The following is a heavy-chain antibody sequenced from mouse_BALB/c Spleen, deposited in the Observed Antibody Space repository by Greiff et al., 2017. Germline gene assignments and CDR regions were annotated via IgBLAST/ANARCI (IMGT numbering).Heavy chain of an antibody. D-gene: IGHD1-2*01. J-gene: IGHJ2*01. Sequence: EVQLQQSGAELVKPGASVKLSCTASGFNFKDTYMHWVKQRPEQGLEWIGRIDPANGNTKYDPKFQGKATITADTSSNTAYLQLSSLTSEDTAVYYCAREYGDYWGQGTTLTVSS. V-gene: IGHV14-3*02. CDR1: GFNFKDTY. CDR2: IDPANGNT. CDR3: AREYGDY.